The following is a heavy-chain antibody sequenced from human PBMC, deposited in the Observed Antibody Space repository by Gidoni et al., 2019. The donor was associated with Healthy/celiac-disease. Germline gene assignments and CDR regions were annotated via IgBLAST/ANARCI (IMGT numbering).Heavy chain of an antibody. CDR3: AAGVVVPAAMGVYYYYGMDV. V-gene: IGHV1-18*01. CDR2: ISAYKGNT. CDR1: CSNFHSYG. Sequence: QVQLLHSGAEVKQPGASVTVSCKASCSNFHSYGISWVRPAPGQGLEWMGWISAYKGNTNYAQKLQGRVTMTTDTSTSTAYMELRSLRADETAGDYCAAGVVVPAAMGVYYYYGMDVWGQGTTVTVSS. D-gene: IGHD2-2*01. J-gene: IGHJ6*02.